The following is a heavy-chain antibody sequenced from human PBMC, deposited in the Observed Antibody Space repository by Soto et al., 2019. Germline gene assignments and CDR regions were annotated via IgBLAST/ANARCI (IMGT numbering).Heavy chain of an antibody. V-gene: IGHV1-3*01. CDR2: LNAANGNT. CDR3: ARDGHTAMPPYHYYGMDV. CDR1: GYTFTAHA. Sequence: ASVKVSCKASGYTFTAHAIHWVRQAPGQGLEWMGWLNAANGNTKYSQKFQGRVTITRDTSANTAYMDLSSLRSDDTAVYYCARDGHTAMPPYHYYGMDVWGQGTTVTVSS. D-gene: IGHD5-18*01. J-gene: IGHJ6*02.